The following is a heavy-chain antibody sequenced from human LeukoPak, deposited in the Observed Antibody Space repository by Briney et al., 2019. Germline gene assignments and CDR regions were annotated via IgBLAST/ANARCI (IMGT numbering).Heavy chain of an antibody. CDR3: AREALSYNLGRSAFDI. CDR2: IYSGTST. D-gene: IGHD1-14*01. Sequence: GGSLRLSCAASGFTVSSNYMSWVRQAPGKGLEWVSVIYSGTSTYYADSVKGRFTISRDNSKNTLYLQMNSLRAEDTAVYYCAREALSYNLGRSAFDIWGQGTMVTVSS. J-gene: IGHJ3*02. CDR1: GFTVSSNY. V-gene: IGHV3-66*01.